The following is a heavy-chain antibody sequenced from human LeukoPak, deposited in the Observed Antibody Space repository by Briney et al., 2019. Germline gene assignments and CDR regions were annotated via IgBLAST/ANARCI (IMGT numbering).Heavy chain of an antibody. CDR1: GYTFTDHY. D-gene: IGHD7-27*01. CDR2: IHPGRGDT. CDR3: ARDHNWGPDY. V-gene: IGHV1-2*02. Sequence: VKISCQALGYTFTDHYFHWLRQAPGQGIEWMGWIHPGRGDTNIAQKFQGRVSLTRDMSISTAYMELSRLTSDDTAVYYCARDHNWGPDYWGQGTLVSVSS. J-gene: IGHJ4*02.